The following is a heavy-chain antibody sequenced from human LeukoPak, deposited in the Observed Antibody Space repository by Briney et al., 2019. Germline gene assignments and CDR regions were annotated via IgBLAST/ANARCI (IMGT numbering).Heavy chain of an antibody. CDR1: GGSISSSSYY. J-gene: IGHJ4*02. Sequence: PSETLSLTCTVSGGSISSSSYYWGWIRQPPGKGLEWIGSIYYSGSTYYNPSLKSRVTISVDTSKNQFSLKLSSVTAADTAVYYCARDLSIYYDSSGYYNYFDYWGQGTLVTVSS. CDR2: IYYSGST. V-gene: IGHV4-39*02. D-gene: IGHD3-22*01. CDR3: ARDLSIYYDSSGYYNYFDY.